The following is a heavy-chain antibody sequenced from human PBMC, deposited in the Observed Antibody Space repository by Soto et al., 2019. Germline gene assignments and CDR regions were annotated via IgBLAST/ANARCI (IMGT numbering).Heavy chain of an antibody. CDR2: ISRDGTNK. CDR1: GFTFSRYA. CDR3: ARSRSGAVADSFDF. V-gene: IGHV3-30*04. J-gene: IGHJ4*02. D-gene: IGHD3-10*01. Sequence: QVQVVESGGGLVQPGRSLRLSCADSGFTFSRYAIHWVRQAPGKGLEWVAVISRDGTNKYYVDSVKGRFTISRDNSRNTLYLQMNRLRPEDAAVYYCARSRSGAVADSFDFWGQGTLVTVSS.